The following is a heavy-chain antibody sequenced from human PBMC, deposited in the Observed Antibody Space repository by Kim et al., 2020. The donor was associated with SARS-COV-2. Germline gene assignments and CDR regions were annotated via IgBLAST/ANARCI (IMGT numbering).Heavy chain of an antibody. D-gene: IGHD2-21*01. V-gene: IGHV3-33*01. CDR2: IWFDGNQQ. J-gene: IGHJ6*03. CDR3: ARDAYFGTFYMDV. Sequence: SLRLSCEASGFIFTTYGMHWVRQSPGKGLEWVALIWFDGNQQYYAASVKGRFSVSRDNSTNSVYLQMNSLRVEDTAIYYCARDAYFGTFYMDVWGKGTTVTVSS. CDR1: GFIFTTYG.